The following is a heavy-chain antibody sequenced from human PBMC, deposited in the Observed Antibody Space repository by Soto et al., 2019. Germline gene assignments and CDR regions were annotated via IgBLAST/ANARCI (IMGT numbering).Heavy chain of an antibody. V-gene: IGHV1-69*01. CDR3: ARGAGYCNGGSCYLRPTGRSGYYDYYYGMDV. D-gene: IGHD2-15*01. Sequence: QVQLVQSGAEVKKPGSSVKVSCKASGGTFSSYAISWVRQAPGQGREWMGGIIPIFGTANYAQKCQGRVTITANESTSTAYVELSSLRDEDKAVYYRARGAGYCNGGSCYLRPTGRSGYYDYYYGMDVWGQGTTVTVSS. CDR2: IIPIFGTA. J-gene: IGHJ6*02. CDR1: GGTFSSYA.